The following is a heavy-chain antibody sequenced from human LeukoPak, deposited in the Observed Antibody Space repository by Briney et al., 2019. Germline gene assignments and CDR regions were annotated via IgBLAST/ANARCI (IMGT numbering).Heavy chain of an antibody. D-gene: IGHD6-13*01. CDR1: GGTFSTYA. V-gene: IGHV1-69*01. CDR3: ARDRIGSTWRSVFDS. Sequence: SVKVSCKASGGTFSTYAISWVRQAPGQGLEWMGGIIPVFDTAPCSQKFWGRVTITADGSTSTVYMELNSLTSEDTAVYYCARDRIGSTWRSVFDSWGQGTLVTVSS. J-gene: IGHJ4*02. CDR2: IIPVFDTA.